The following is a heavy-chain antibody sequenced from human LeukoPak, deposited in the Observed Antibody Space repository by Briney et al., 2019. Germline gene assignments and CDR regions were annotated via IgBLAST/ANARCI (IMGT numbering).Heavy chain of an antibody. J-gene: IGHJ3*02. D-gene: IGHD3-3*01. CDR1: GFTFSSYA. V-gene: IGHV3-30-3*01. Sequence: PGGSLRLSCAASGFTFSSYAMHWVRQAPGKGLEWVAVISYDGSNKYYADSVKGRFTISRDNSKNTLYLQMNSLRAEDTAVYYCARAIGDFWSGYPRDDAFDIWGQGTMVTVSS. CDR2: ISYDGSNK. CDR3: ARAIGDFWSGYPRDDAFDI.